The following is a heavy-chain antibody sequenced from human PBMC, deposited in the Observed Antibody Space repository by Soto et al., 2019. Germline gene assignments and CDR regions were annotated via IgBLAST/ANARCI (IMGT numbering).Heavy chain of an antibody. CDR1: SGSISSSNW. J-gene: IGHJ4*02. V-gene: IGHV4-4*02. CDR2: IYHSGST. CDR3: ARDHPIFAVVKPRGYFDY. Sequence: QVQLQESGPGLVKPSGTQSLTCAVSSGSISSSNWWSWVRQPPGKGLEWIGEIYHSGSTNYNPSLKSRVTISVDKSKNQFSLKLSSVTAADTAVYYCARDHPIFAVVKPRGYFDYWGQGTLVTVSS. D-gene: IGHD3-3*01.